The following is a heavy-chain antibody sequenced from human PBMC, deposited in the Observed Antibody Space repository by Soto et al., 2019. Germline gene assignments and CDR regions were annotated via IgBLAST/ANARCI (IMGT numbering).Heavy chain of an antibody. D-gene: IGHD6-13*01. CDR1: GYTFSNFW. J-gene: IGHJ4*02. V-gene: IGHV5-51*01. CDR2: IYPGDYET. CDR3: ARSPRSSPYFDY. Sequence: GESLKISCQCPGYTFSNFWIAWVRQLPGKGLEWMVIIYPGDYETRYSPSFHGKVTISADRSIGTAYLQWSSLEASDSAFYFCARSPRSSPYFDYWGQGALVTVSS.